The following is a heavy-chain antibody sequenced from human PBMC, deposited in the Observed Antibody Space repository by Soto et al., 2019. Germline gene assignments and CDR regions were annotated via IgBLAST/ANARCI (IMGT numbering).Heavy chain of an antibody. CDR3: ARGYYDSSGYRRFDY. J-gene: IGHJ4*02. V-gene: IGHV4-31*03. D-gene: IGHD3-22*01. CDR2: IYYSGST. CDR1: GGSISSGGYY. Sequence: QVQLQESGPGLVKPSQTLSLTCTVSGGSISSGGYYLSWIRQHPGKVLGWIGYIYYSGSTYYNPSLRSSVTISVDTSKNQFSLKLSSVTAADTAVYYCARGYYDSSGYRRFDYWGQGTLVTVSS.